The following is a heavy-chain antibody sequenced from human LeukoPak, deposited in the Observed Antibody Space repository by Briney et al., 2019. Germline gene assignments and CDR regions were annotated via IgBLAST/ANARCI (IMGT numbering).Heavy chain of an antibody. D-gene: IGHD4-17*01. J-gene: IGHJ6*02. CDR1: GCTFTGYY. Sequence: GASVKVSCKASGCTFTGYYMHWVRQAPGQGLEWMGWINPNSGGTNYAQKFQGRVTMTRDTSISTAYMELSRLRSDDTAVYYCAGTTVTSVWYYGMDVWGQGTTVTVSS. CDR3: AGTTVTSVWYYGMDV. CDR2: INPNSGGT. V-gene: IGHV1-2*02.